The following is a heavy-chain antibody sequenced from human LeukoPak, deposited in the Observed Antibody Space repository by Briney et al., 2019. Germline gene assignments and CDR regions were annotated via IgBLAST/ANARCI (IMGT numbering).Heavy chain of an antibody. CDR1: GFTFSSHC. J-gene: IGHJ6*03. CDR2: FSASGGTT. V-gene: IGHV3-23*01. D-gene: IGHD3-16*01. Sequence: GGSLRLSCAASGFTFSSHCMSWVRQAPGKGLEWVSSFSASGGTTYHADSVTGRFTISRDNSKNTLYLRMNSLRAEDTAVYYCAKAGDKDYYYYMDVWGKGTTVTISS. CDR3: AKAGDKDYYYYMDV.